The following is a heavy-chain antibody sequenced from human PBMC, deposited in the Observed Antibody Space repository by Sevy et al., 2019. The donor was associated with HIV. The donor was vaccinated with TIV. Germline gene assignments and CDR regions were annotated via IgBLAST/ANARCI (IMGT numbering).Heavy chain of an antibody. CDR2: ISYTSTTI. D-gene: IGHD3-22*01. CDR3: ASSDATSRFGYYYIAMDI. V-gene: IGHV3-48*02. J-gene: IGHJ6*01. Sequence: GGSLRLSCAVSGFTFNTYNMNWVRQAPGKGLEWVSYISYTSTTIYYADSVRGRFTISRDNAKNTLYLQMNSLRDEDTAVYYCASSDATSRFGYYYIAMDIWGQGTSVTVSS. CDR1: GFTFNTYN.